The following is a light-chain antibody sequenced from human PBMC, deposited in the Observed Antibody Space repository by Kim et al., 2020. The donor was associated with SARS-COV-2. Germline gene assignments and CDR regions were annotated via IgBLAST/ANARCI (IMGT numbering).Light chain of an antibody. CDR2: EDN. Sequence: SPGQTARITCSGDALPKKYAYWYQRKSGQAPVLVIYEDNKRPSGIPERFSGSRSGTMATLTISGAQVEDEADYYCYSTDSSGDHYVFGTGTKVTVL. J-gene: IGLJ1*01. CDR1: ALPKKY. CDR3: YSTDSSGDHYV. V-gene: IGLV3-10*01.